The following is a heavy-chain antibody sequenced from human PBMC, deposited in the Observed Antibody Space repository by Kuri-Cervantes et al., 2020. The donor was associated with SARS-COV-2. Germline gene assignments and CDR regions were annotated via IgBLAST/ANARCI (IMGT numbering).Heavy chain of an antibody. J-gene: IGHJ6*01. V-gene: IGHV3-48*02. Sequence: GGSLRLSCAASGFTFSSYSMNWVRQAPGKGLEWVSYISSSSSTIYYADSVKGRFTISRDNAKNSLYLQMDSLRDEDTAVYYCARASGYCSGGSCSPYYYYGMDVWGQGNTV. CDR2: ISSSSSTI. CDR1: GFTFSSYS. D-gene: IGHD2-15*01. CDR3: ARASGYCSGGSCSPYYYYGMDV.